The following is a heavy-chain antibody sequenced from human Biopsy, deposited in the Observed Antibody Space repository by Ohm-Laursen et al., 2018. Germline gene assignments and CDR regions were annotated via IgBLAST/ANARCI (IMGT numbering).Heavy chain of an antibody. J-gene: IGHJ6*02. Sequence: SLRLSCSASGFTFTNYGMQWGRQAPGKGLEWVAFIFYDGSNTYYADSVKGRFTISRDNSRDTLYLQMSSLIAEDTAVYYCAKDRYNYTPIGGFSMDVWGQGTTVTVSS. CDR2: IFYDGSNT. CDR1: GFTFTNYG. CDR3: AKDRYNYTPIGGFSMDV. V-gene: IGHV3-30*18. D-gene: IGHD5-18*01.